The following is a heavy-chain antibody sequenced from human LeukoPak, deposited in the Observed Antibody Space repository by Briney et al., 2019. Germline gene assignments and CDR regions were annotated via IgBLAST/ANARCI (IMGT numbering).Heavy chain of an antibody. V-gene: IGHV4-38-2*02. Sequence: PSETLSLTCAVSGYSTSSGYYWSWIRQPPGKGLEWIGSIYHSGSTYYNPSLKSRVTISVDTSKNQFSLKLSSVTAADTAVYYCAREDGSGSFDYWGQGTLVTVSP. J-gene: IGHJ4*02. CDR2: IYHSGST. CDR1: GYSTSSGYY. D-gene: IGHD3-10*01. CDR3: AREDGSGSFDY.